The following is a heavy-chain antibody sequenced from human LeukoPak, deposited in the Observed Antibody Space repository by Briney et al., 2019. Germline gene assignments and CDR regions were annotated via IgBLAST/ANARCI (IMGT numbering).Heavy chain of an antibody. CDR3: ARGPYLSYYYDSSGSPGAFDI. V-gene: IGHV1-46*03. CDR1: GYTFTSYY. D-gene: IGHD3-22*01. Sequence: ASVKVSCKASGYTFTSYYMHWVRQAPGQGLEWMGIINPSGGSTSYAQKFQGRVTMTRDTSTSTVYMELGSLRSEDTAVYYCARGPYLSYYYDSSGSPGAFDIWGQGTMVTVSS. J-gene: IGHJ3*02. CDR2: INPSGGST.